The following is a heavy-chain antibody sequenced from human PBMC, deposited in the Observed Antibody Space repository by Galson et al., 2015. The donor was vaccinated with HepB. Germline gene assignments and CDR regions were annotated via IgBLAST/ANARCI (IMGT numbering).Heavy chain of an antibody. V-gene: IGHV1-2*04. CDR2: INPNSGGT. Sequence: QSGAEVKKPGESLKISCKGSGYTFTGYYMHWVRQAPGQGLEWMGWINPNSGGTNYAQKFQGWVTMTRDTSISTAYMELSRLRSDDTAVYYCAVGGMLRFPRTYRQFDYWGQGTLVTVSS. D-gene: IGHD3-3*01. CDR1: GYTFTGYY. J-gene: IGHJ4*02. CDR3: AVGGMLRFPRTYRQFDY.